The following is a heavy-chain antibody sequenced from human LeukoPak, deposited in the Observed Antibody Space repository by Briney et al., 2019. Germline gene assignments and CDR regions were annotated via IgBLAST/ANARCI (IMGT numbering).Heavy chain of an antibody. V-gene: IGHV3-64*01. D-gene: IGHD3-10*01. CDR1: GFTFSSYA. J-gene: IGHJ4*02. Sequence: PGGSLRLSCAASGFTFSSYAMHWVRQAPGKGLEYVSAISSNGGSTYYANSVKGRFTISRDNSKNTLYLQMSSLRAEDMAVYYCAISIWFGEPLLDYWGQGTLVTVSS. CDR3: AISIWFGEPLLDY. CDR2: ISSNGGST.